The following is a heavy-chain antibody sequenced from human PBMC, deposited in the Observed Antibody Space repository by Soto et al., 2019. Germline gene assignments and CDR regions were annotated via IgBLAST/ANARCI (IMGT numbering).Heavy chain of an antibody. V-gene: IGHV3-53*01. J-gene: IGHJ6*02. D-gene: IGHD3-16*01. Sequence: PGGSLRLSCAASGFSVSSIYMSWVRQAPGKGLELVSVIFVGYPSYYADSVKGRFTISRDTSKNTVYLQLDSLRAEDTAVYYCARLLGRSYSFQHHYALDVWGQGTTVTVSS. CDR1: GFSVSSIY. CDR2: IFVGYPS. CDR3: ARLLGRSYSFQHHYALDV.